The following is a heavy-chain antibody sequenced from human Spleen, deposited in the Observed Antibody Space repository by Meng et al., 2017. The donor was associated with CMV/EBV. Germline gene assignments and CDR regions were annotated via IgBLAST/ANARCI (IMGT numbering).Heavy chain of an antibody. J-gene: IGHJ4*02. V-gene: IGHV3-30*14. Sequence: GGSLRLSCVASGFIFSNYAMHWVRQAPGKGLEWVAGISYDGSNKYLADSVRGRFTISRDNSKNTVFLQMDSLRAEDSAVYSCASGPFKNWGQGTLVTVSS. CDR2: ISYDGSNK. CDR3: ASGPFKN. CDR1: GFIFSNYA.